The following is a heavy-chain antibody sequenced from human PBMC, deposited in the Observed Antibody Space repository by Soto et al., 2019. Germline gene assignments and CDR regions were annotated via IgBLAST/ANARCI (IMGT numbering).Heavy chain of an antibody. CDR2: IYYSGNT. CDR3: ARDSSPVTMALI. V-gene: IGHV4-30-4*01. Sequence: LSETLSLTCTVSGGSISSGGSYWGWIRQPPGKGLEWIGYIYYSGNTYFNPSLKSRVTLSVDTSKNQFSLRLSSVTAADTAMYYCARDSSPVTMALIWGQVTLVTVSS. CDR1: GGSISSGGSY. J-gene: IGHJ4*02. D-gene: IGHD3-10*01.